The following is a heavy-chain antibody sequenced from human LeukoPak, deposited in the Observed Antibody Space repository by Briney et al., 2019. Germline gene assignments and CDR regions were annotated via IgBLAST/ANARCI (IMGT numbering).Heavy chain of an antibody. V-gene: IGHV4-34*01. D-gene: IGHD3-22*01. CDR2: INHSGRD. Sequence: SETLSLTCAVYGGSFSGYYWSWLRQPPGKGLEWIGEINHSGRDNYNPSFKSRITISVDTPKNQFTLKLSSVTAADTAVYYCARERRPFSRIVVVIRTKGAFDIWGQGTMVTVSS. CDR3: ARERRPFSRIVVVIRTKGAFDI. CDR1: GGSFSGYY. J-gene: IGHJ3*02.